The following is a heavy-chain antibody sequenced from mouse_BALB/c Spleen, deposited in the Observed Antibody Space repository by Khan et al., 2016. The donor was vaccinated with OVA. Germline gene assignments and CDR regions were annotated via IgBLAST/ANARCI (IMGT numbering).Heavy chain of an antibody. Sequence: VQLQESGPGLVAPSQSLSITCTVSGFSLSRYNIHWVRQPPGKGLEWLGMIWGGGGTDYNSTLKSRLSISKDNSKSHALLKMNSLQTDDSAMYYCGRAYYRYDGYYAMDYWGQGTSVTVSS. J-gene: IGHJ4*01. CDR3: GRAYYRYDGYYAMDY. D-gene: IGHD2-14*01. CDR2: IWGGGGT. CDR1: GFSLSRYN. V-gene: IGHV2-6-4*01.